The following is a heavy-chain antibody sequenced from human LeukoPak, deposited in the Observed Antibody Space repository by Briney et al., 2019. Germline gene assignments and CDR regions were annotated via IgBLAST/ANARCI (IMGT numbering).Heavy chain of an antibody. V-gene: IGHV3-33*01. CDR3: AVYYDFWSGRYMDV. Sequence: GGSLRLSCAASGFTFSNYGMHWVRQAPGKGLEWVAVIWFDGSNEFYADSVKGRFTISRDNSKNTVSLQMNSLRAEDTAVYYCAVYYDFWSGRYMDVWGKGTTVTVSS. CDR2: IWFDGSNE. CDR1: GFTFSNYG. J-gene: IGHJ6*03. D-gene: IGHD3-3*01.